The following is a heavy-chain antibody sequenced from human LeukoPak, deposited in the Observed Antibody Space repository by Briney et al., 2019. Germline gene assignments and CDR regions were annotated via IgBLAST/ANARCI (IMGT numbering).Heavy chain of an antibody. CDR3: ARHEGRYRAFDY. J-gene: IGHJ4*02. CDR1: GGSISRYY. D-gene: IGHD6-19*01. CDR2: IYYNGST. Sequence: SETLSLTCTVSGGSISRYYWSWIRQPPGKGLENIGYIYYNGSTSYNSSLKSRVAISVDTSKNQFFLKLSSVTAADTAVYYCARHEGRYRAFDYWGQGTLVTVSA. V-gene: IGHV4-59*08.